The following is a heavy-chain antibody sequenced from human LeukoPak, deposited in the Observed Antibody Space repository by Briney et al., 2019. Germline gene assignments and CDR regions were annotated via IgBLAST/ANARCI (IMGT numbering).Heavy chain of an antibody. D-gene: IGHD2-15*01. CDR1: GYTFTSYY. Sequence: ASVKVSCKASGYTFTSYYMHWVRQAPGQGLEWMGIINPSGGSTSYAQKFQGRVTMTRDMSTSTVYMELSSLRSEDTAVYYCARDLTLSYCSGGSCYPYYYYYYYMDVWGKGTTVTVSS. V-gene: IGHV1-46*01. J-gene: IGHJ6*03. CDR3: ARDLTLSYCSGGSCYPYYYYYYYMDV. CDR2: INPSGGST.